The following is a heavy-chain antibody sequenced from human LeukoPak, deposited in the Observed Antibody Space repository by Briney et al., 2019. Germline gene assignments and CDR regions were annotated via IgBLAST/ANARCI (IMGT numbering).Heavy chain of an antibody. Sequence: ASVEVSCKASGYTFTSYGISWVRQAPGQGLEWMGWISAYNGNTNYAQKLQGRVTMTTDTSTSTAYMELRSLRSDDTAVYYCARVQDTYYYDSSGYYPLDYWGQGTLVTVSS. CDR1: GYTFTSYG. J-gene: IGHJ4*02. D-gene: IGHD3-22*01. V-gene: IGHV1-18*01. CDR2: ISAYNGNT. CDR3: ARVQDTYYYDSSGYYPLDY.